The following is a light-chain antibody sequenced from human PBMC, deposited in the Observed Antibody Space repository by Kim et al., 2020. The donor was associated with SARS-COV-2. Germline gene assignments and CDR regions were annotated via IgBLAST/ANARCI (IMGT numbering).Light chain of an antibody. V-gene: IGLV10-54*04. CDR2: RNN. J-gene: IGLJ3*02. CDR1: SNNVGDQG. Sequence: RQTATLTCTVNSNNVGDQGAAWLQQLQGHPPNLLSYRNNNRPSGISEKFSASRSGNTASLTITGLLPEDEADYYCSAWDSSLSAWVFGGGTQLTVL. CDR3: SAWDSSLSAWV.